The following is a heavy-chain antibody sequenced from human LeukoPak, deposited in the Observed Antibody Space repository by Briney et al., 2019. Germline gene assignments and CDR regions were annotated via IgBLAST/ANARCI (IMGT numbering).Heavy chain of an antibody. CDR2: FYYSRST. CDR1: GGSLSSYY. D-gene: IGHD6-13*01. V-gene: IGHV4-59*01. Sequence: SETLSLTCTVSGGSLSSYYWSWIRQPPGKGLEWIGYFYYSRSTNYNPSLKSRVTISVDTSKNQFSLKLSSVTAADAAVYYCARDRVAAAGTGANYYYYGMDVWGQGTTATVSS. J-gene: IGHJ6*02. CDR3: ARDRVAAAGTGANYYYYGMDV.